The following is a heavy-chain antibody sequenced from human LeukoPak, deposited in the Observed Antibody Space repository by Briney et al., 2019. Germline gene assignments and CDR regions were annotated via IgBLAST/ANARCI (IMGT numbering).Heavy chain of an antibody. V-gene: IGHV4-59*08. Sequence: SETLTLTCTVSGGSISSYYWSWIRQPPGKGLEYIGYIYYSGSTNYNPSLKSRVTISVDTSKNQFSLKLSSVTAADAAVYYCARLVRTYYYDSSGYYWDYWGQGTLVTVSS. CDR3: ARLVRTYYYDSSGYYWDY. CDR1: GGSISSYY. D-gene: IGHD3-22*01. CDR2: IYYSGST. J-gene: IGHJ4*02.